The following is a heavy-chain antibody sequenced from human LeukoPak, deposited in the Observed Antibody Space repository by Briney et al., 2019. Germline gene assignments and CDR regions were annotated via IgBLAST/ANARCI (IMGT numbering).Heavy chain of an antibody. CDR3: AKDPHRGRSSSLFDY. Sequence: GGSLRLSCAASGFTFSSYAMSWVRQAPGKGLEWVSAISGSGGSTYYADSVKGRFTISRDNSKNTLYLQMNSLRAEDTAVYYCAKDPHRGRSSSLFDYWGQGTLVTVSS. D-gene: IGHD6-6*01. V-gene: IGHV3-23*01. CDR2: ISGSGGST. J-gene: IGHJ4*02. CDR1: GFTFSSYA.